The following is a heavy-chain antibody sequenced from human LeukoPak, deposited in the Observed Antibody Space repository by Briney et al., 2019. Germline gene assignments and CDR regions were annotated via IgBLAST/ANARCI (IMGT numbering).Heavy chain of an antibody. V-gene: IGHV3-23*01. CDR2: ISGSGGSK. CDR1: GFTFSTYT. Sequence: GGSLRLSCAASGFTFSTYTMTWVRQAPGGGLEWVSAISGSGGSKYYVDFVKGRFTISRDHSKHTVYLQMNSLAAEDTAVYYCARELRSHTGWPFDYWGQGTLVTVSS. J-gene: IGHJ4*02. D-gene: IGHD5-12*01. CDR3: ARELRSHTGWPFDY.